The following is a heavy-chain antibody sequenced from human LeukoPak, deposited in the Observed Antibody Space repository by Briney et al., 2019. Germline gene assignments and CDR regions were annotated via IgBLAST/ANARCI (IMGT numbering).Heavy chain of an antibody. J-gene: IGHJ4*02. Sequence: PGRSLRLSCAASGFTFSDYGMHWVRQAPGKGLEWVAVIIYDGSNKYYADSVKGRFTISRDNSKNTLYLQMNSLRAEDTAVYYCAKGGDKYSSSWYGGYWGQGTLVTVSS. CDR2: IIYDGSNK. CDR1: GFTFSDYG. D-gene: IGHD6-13*01. V-gene: IGHV3-30*18. CDR3: AKGGDKYSSSWYGGY.